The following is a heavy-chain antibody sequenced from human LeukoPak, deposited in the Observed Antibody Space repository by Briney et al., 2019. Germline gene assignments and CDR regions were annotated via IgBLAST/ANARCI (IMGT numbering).Heavy chain of an antibody. D-gene: IGHD6-19*01. J-gene: IGHJ5*02. Sequence: SETLSLTCSVSGGSLTHYYWSWIRQPPGKGLEWIGYIYYTGSTDYNPSLKSRVTISVDTSKKQFSLQLTSVTAADTALYFCTRHSGDQGRPNQWLGWFDPWGQGTLVTVSS. CDR2: IYYTGST. CDR1: GGSLTHYY. V-gene: IGHV4-59*08. CDR3: TRHSGDQGRPNQWLGWFDP.